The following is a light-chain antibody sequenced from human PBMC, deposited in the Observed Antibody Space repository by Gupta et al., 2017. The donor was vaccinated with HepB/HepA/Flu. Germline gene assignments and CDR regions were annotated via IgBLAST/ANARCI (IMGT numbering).Light chain of an antibody. CDR3: SSYAGSFNYVV. J-gene: IGLJ2*01. CDR2: EVT. CDR1: SNDVGKYNL. Sequence: QSDLTQPASVSGSPGQSITISCTGTSNDVGKYNLVSWYQQNPGKAPKLVIYEVTKRPSGVSDRFSGSKSGNTASLTISGLHAEDEADDYCSSYAGSFNYVVFGGGTKLTVL. V-gene: IGLV2-23*02.